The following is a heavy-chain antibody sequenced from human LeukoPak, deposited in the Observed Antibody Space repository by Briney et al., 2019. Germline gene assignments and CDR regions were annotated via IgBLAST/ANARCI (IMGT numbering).Heavy chain of an antibody. D-gene: IGHD6-25*01. CDR3: ARGPPWYFDL. V-gene: IGHV3-23*01. CDR2: ISGSGGST. J-gene: IGHJ2*01. CDR1: GFTLSSYG. Sequence: GGSLRLSCAASGFTLSSYGMSWVRHAPGKGLEWVSAISGSGGSTYYADSVKGRFTISRDNSKNTLYLQMNSLRAEDTAVYYCARGPPWYFDLWGRGTLVTVSS.